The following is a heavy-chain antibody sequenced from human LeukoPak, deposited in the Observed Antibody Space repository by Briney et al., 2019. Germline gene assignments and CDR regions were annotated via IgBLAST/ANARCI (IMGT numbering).Heavy chain of an antibody. D-gene: IGHD6-19*01. V-gene: IGHV4-59*08. CDR1: GGSISSYY. J-gene: IGHJ4*02. CDR2: IYYNGST. CDR3: ARSGYSSGWRDLSFDY. Sequence: SETLSLTCTVSGGSISSYYWSWIRQPPGKGLEWIGYIYYNGSTNYNPSLKSRVTISVDTSKNQFSLKLSSVTAAATAVYYCARSGYSSGWRDLSFDYWGQGTLVTVSS.